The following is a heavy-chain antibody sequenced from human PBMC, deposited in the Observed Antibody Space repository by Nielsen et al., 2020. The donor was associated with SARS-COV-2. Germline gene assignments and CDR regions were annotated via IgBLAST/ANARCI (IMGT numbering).Heavy chain of an antibody. Sequence: GESLKISCAASGFTFSSYGMHWVRQAPGKGLEWVAVIWYDGSNKYYADSVKGRFTISRDNAKNSLYLQMNSLRAEDTALYYCAKDIGPIGSGYDSVFDYWGQGTLVTVSS. CDR1: GFTFSSYG. J-gene: IGHJ4*02. V-gene: IGHV3-33*03. CDR2: IWYDGSNK. CDR3: AKDIGPIGSGYDSVFDY. D-gene: IGHD5-12*01.